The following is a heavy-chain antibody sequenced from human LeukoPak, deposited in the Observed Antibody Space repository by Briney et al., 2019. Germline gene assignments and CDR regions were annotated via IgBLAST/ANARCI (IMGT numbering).Heavy chain of an antibody. CDR1: GFTFSSYA. J-gene: IGHJ4*02. CDR2: ISYDGSNK. V-gene: IGHV3-30-3*01. D-gene: IGHD7-27*01. CDR3: ARGVWAPFDY. Sequence: GGSLRLSCAASGFTFSSYAMHWVRQAPGKGLEWVAVISYDGSNKYYADSVKGRFTISRDNAKNSLILQMNTLRDEDTAVYYCARGVWAPFDYWGQGTLVTVSS.